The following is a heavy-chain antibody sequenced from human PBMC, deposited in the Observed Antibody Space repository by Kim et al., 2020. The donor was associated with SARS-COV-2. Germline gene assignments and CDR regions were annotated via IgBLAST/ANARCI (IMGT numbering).Heavy chain of an antibody. D-gene: IGHD3-10*01. CDR1: GGTFSSYA. V-gene: IGHV1-69*13. Sequence: SVKVSCKASGGTFSSYAISWVRQAPGQGLEWMGGIIPIFGTANYAQKFQGRVTITADESTSTAYMELSSLRSEDTAVYYCAREREVRGVIITASWFDPWGQGTLVTVSS. CDR3: AREREVRGVIITASWFDP. J-gene: IGHJ5*02. CDR2: IIPIFGTA.